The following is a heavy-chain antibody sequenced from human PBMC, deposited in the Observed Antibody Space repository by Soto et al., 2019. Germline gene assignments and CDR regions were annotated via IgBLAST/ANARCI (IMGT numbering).Heavy chain of an antibody. CDR2: ISYDGNNK. J-gene: IGHJ6*02. Sequence: WALRLICKASGVIVSGFGMHWVRQAPGKGLEGVAVISYDGNNKYYSQSEQGRFTISRDNSKNTLFLNMDSLSPDHTAVYPCVKGDLETAVVISPDVFELWGQGTKVPVSS. V-gene: IGHV3-30*18. CDR3: VKGDLETAVVISPDVFEL. D-gene: IGHD5-18*01. CDR1: GVIVSGFG.